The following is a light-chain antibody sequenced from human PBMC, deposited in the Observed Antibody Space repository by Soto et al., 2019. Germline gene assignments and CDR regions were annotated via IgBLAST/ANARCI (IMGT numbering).Light chain of an antibody. CDR3: QQSYSTPLT. CDR1: QIISTY. V-gene: IGKV1-39*01. Sequence: DIQMTQSPSSLSASVGDRVTITCRASQIISTYLNWYQQKPGKAPKLLIYAASSLQSGVPSRLSGSGSGTDFTLTISSLQPEDFATYYCQQSYSTPLTFGGGTKVEIK. J-gene: IGKJ4*01. CDR2: AAS.